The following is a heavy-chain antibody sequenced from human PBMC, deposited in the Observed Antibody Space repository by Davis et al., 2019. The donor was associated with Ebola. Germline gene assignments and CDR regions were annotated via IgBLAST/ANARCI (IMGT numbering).Heavy chain of an antibody. D-gene: IGHD3-22*01. V-gene: IGHV4-34*01. J-gene: IGHJ4*02. CDR1: GGSFSGYY. Sequence: SETLSLTCAVYGGSFSGYYWSWIRQPPGKGLEWIGEIYHSGSTNYNPSLKSRVTISVDKSKNQFSLKLSSVTAADTAVYYCAKGNRVTYQYDSSDDYWSQGTLVTVSS. CDR3: AKGNRVTYQYDSSDDY. CDR2: IYHSGST.